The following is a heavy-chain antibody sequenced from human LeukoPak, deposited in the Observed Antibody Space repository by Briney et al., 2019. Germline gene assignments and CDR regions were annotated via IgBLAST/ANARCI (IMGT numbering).Heavy chain of an antibody. D-gene: IGHD4-17*01. Sequence: GGSLRLSCTVSGFTVSSNSMSWVRQAPGKGLEWVSFIYSDNTHYADSVKGRFTISRDNSKNTLYLQMNSLRAEDTAVYYCAKEDYGGYVVNAFDIWGQGTMVTVSS. CDR3: AKEDYGGYVVNAFDI. CDR1: GFTVSSNS. J-gene: IGHJ3*02. V-gene: IGHV3-53*01. CDR2: IYSDNT.